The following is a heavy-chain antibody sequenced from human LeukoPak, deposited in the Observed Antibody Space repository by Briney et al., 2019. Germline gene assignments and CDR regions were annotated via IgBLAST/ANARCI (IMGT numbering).Heavy chain of an antibody. D-gene: IGHD6-13*01. CDR1: GGSISSSSYY. V-gene: IGHV4-39*07. Sequence: SETLSLTCTVSGGSISSSSYYWGWIRQPPGKGLEWIGSIYYSGSTYYNPSLKSRVTISVDTSKNQFSLKLSSVTAADTAVYYCARLKTNPGIAAAYDDPWGQGTLVTVSS. CDR3: ARLKTNPGIAAAYDDP. J-gene: IGHJ5*02. CDR2: IYYSGST.